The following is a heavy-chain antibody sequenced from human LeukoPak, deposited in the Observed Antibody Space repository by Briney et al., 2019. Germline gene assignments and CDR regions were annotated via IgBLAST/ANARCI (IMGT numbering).Heavy chain of an antibody. D-gene: IGHD6-13*01. CDR2: IYPGDSDT. CDR1: GYSFTSYW. CDR3: ARLEYSSSWYRSITY. V-gene: IGHV5-51*01. J-gene: IGHJ4*02. Sequence: GESLKISCKGSGYSFTSYWIGWVRQMPGKSLEWMGIIYPGDSDTRYSPSFQGQVTISADKSISTAYLQWSSLKASDTAMYYCARLEYSSSWYRSITYWGQGTLVTVSS.